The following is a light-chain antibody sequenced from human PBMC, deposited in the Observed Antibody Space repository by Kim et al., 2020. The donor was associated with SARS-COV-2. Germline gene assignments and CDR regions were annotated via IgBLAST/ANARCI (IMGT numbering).Light chain of an antibody. V-gene: IGKV1-17*03. J-gene: IGKJ1*01. CDR2: AAS. Sequence: ASVGDRVTITCRASQDISNYLAWFQQKPGEAPKRLIYAASSLQSGVPSRFSGSGSGTDFTLTISSLQPEDFATYYCLQHSSYPWTFGQGTKVEIK. CDR1: QDISNY. CDR3: LQHSSYPWT.